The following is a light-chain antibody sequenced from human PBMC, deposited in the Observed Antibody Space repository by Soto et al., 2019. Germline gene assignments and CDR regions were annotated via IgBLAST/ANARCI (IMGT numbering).Light chain of an antibody. J-gene: IGLJ3*02. CDR1: SSNIGHNS. CDR3: AAWDDSLKGVV. V-gene: IGLV1-44*01. Sequence: QSVLTQPASASGTPGQRSTISCSGSSSNIGHNSVNWYQQLPGTAPKLLIYSSNQRPSGVPDRFSGSKSGTSASLAISGLQSGDEAHYYCAAWDDSLKGVVLGRGTKQTVL. CDR2: SSN.